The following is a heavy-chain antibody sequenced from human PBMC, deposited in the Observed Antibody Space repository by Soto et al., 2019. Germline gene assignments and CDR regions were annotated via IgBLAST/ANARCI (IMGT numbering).Heavy chain of an antibody. CDR3: AKDRLAGNFDY. CDR2: ISANGGST. CDR1: GFTFNNYA. Sequence: GGSLRLSCAASGFTFNNYAMNWVRQAPGKGLEWVATISANGGSTYYADSVKGRFTISRDNSKNTLYLQMNGLRVEGTAVYYCAKDRLAGNFDYWGQGTQVTVSS. J-gene: IGHJ4*02. V-gene: IGHV3-23*01.